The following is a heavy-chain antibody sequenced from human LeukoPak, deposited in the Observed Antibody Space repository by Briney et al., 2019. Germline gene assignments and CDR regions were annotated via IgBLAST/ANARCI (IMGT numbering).Heavy chain of an antibody. CDR1: GFTFSSSA. J-gene: IGHJ3*02. D-gene: IGHD6-13*01. V-gene: IGHV3-23*01. CDR2: ISGSGSGGST. Sequence: PGGSLKLSCVVSGFTFSSSAMSWVRQAPGKGLEWVSSISGSGSGGSTYYADSVKGRFTISRDNSKNTLYLQMNSLRAEDTAVYYCAKPVYSSSSYAFDIWGQGTMVTVSS. CDR3: AKPVYSSSSYAFDI.